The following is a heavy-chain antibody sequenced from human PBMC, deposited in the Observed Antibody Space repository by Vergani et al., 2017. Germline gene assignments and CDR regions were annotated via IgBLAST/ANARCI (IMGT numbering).Heavy chain of an antibody. D-gene: IGHD6-13*01. CDR2: INHSGST. CDR3: TTGFPGSSWSTY. Sequence: QVQLQQWGAGLLKPSETLSLTCAVYGGSFSGYYCSWIRQPPRKGLEWIGEINHSGSTNYNPSLKSRVTISVDTSKNQFSLKLSSVTAADTAVYYCTTGFPGSSWSTYLGQGTLVTVSS. CDR1: GGSFSGYY. J-gene: IGHJ4*01. V-gene: IGHV4-34*01.